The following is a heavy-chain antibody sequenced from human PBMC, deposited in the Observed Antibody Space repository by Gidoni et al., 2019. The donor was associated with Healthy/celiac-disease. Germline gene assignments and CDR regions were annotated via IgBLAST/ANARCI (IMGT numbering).Heavy chain of an antibody. J-gene: IGHJ5*02. CDR1: GGSISRSSYY. Sequence: QLQLPESGPGLVKPSETLSLTCTVSGGSISRSSYYWGWIRQPPGKGLEWIGSIYYSGSTYYNPSLKSRVTISVDTSKNQFSLKLSSVTAADTAVYYCARAPLLTMMQHWFDPWGQGTLVTVSS. CDR2: IYYSGST. V-gene: IGHV4-39*07. D-gene: IGHD3-22*01. CDR3: ARAPLLTMMQHWFDP.